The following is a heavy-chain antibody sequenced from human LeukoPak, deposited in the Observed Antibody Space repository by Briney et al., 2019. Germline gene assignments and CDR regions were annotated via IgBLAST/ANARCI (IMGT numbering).Heavy chain of an antibody. CDR1: GFTFSNFG. CDR3: AKVGIGSRDGYFDY. D-gene: IGHD6-13*01. CDR2: ISYDGKVT. Sequence: PGGSLRLSCAASGFTFSNFGMHWVRQAPGKGLEWMAVISYDGKVTYYADSVKGRFTISRDNSKNTLYLQMNSLRAEDTAVYYCAKVGIGSRDGYFDYWGQGTLVTVSS. J-gene: IGHJ4*02. V-gene: IGHV3-30*18.